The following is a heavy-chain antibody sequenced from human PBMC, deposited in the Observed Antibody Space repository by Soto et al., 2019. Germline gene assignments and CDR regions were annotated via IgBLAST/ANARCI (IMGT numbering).Heavy chain of an antibody. J-gene: IGHJ6*02. V-gene: IGHV4-31*03. D-gene: IGHD2-15*01. Sequence: SETLSLTCPVSGGSISSGDYFWSWIRQHPGKGLEWIGYIYYSGSTDYNPSLKSRVTISIDTSKNQFSLKLSSVTAADTAVYFCARDRVAATGSDPIIDSYKGMDVWGQGTAVTVFS. CDR2: IYYSGST. CDR1: GGSISSGDYF. CDR3: ARDRVAATGSDPIIDSYKGMDV.